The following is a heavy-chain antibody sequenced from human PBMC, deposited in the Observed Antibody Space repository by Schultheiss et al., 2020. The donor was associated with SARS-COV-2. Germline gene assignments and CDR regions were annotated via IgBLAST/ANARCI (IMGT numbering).Heavy chain of an antibody. CDR1: GGSFSGYY. V-gene: IGHV4-59*12. Sequence: SETLSLTCAVYGGSFSGYYWSWIRQPAGKGLEWIGYIYYSGSTYYNPSLKSRVTISVDTSKNQFSLKLSSVTAADTAVYYCARETGVACDYWGQGTLVTVSS. CDR2: IYYSGST. CDR3: ARETGVACDY. D-gene: IGHD2-15*01. J-gene: IGHJ4*02.